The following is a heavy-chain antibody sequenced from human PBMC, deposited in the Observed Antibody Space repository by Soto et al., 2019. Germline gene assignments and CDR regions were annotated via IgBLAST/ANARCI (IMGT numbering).Heavy chain of an antibody. V-gene: IGHV3-7*01. CDR3: SRSLNL. CDR1: GFTFSSSW. Sequence: SCATSGFTFSSSWMDWVRQAPGKGLEWVANISPDGSEKHYVGSVEGRFTISRDNTRNSLYLQMSSLTAEDSAVYYCSRSLNLWGHGTRVTVSS. CDR2: ISPDGSEK. J-gene: IGHJ4*01.